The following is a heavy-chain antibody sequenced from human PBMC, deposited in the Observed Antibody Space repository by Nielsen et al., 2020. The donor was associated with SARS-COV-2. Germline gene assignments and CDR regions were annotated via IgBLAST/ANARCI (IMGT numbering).Heavy chain of an antibody. CDR1: GFTFSSYD. CDR3: ARDRWELGSYYGMDV. CDR2: IGTAGDT. V-gene: IGHV3-13*04. D-gene: IGHD1-26*01. Sequence: ETLSLTCAASGFTFSSYDMHWVRQATGKGLEWVSAIGTAGDTYYPGSVKGRFTISRENAKNSLYLQMNSLRAGDTAVYYCARDRWELGSYYGMDVWGQGTTVTVSS. J-gene: IGHJ6*02.